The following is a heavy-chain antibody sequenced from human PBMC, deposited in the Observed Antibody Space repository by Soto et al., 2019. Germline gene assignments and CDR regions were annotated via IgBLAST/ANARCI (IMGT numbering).Heavy chain of an antibody. Sequence: SVKVSCKASGGTFSSYAISWVRQAPGQGLEWMGGIIPIFGTANYAQKFQGRVTITAHESTSTAYMELSSLRSEDTAVYYCAREGGGYYVSGSYGMDVWGPGTTVPVSS. V-gene: IGHV1-69*13. J-gene: IGHJ6*02. CDR1: GGTFSSYA. D-gene: IGHD3-10*01. CDR3: AREGGGYYVSGSYGMDV. CDR2: IIPIFGTA.